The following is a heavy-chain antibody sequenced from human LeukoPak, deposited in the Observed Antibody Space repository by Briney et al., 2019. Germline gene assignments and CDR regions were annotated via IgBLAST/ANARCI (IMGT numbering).Heavy chain of an antibody. J-gene: IGHJ5*02. CDR2: ISAYNGNT. V-gene: IGHV1-18*01. Sequence: ASEKVSCKASGYTFTSYGISWVRQAPGQGLEWMGWISAYNGNTNYAQKLQGRVTMTTDTSTSTAYMELRSLRSDDTAVYYCARVLGYCSSTSCYEIYNWFDPWGQGTLVTVSS. CDR1: GYTFTSYG. D-gene: IGHD2-2*01. CDR3: ARVLGYCSSTSCYEIYNWFDP.